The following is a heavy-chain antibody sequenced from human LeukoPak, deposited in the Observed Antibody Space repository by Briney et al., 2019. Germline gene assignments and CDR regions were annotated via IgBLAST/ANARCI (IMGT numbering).Heavy chain of an antibody. Sequence: GGSLRLSCAASGFTFSSYGMNWVRQAPGKGLEWAAVIWYDGSSQYYADTVKGRFTISRDNAKNSLYLQMNSLRAEDTAVYYCARDRITMVRGVRSALDYWGQGTLVTVSS. CDR2: IWYDGSSQ. CDR1: GFTFSSYG. CDR3: ARDRITMVRGVRSALDY. D-gene: IGHD3-10*01. V-gene: IGHV3-33*01. J-gene: IGHJ4*02.